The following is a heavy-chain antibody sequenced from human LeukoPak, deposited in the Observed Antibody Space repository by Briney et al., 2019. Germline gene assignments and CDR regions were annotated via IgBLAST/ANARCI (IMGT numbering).Heavy chain of an antibody. CDR2: ISSSGSTI. V-gene: IGHV3-48*03. CDR1: GFTFSSYE. J-gene: IGHJ6*03. CDR3: ARDQRYQLLGYYYYYYMDV. Sequence: GGSLRLSCAASGFTFSSYEMNWVRQAPGKGLEWVSYISSSGSTIYYADSVKGRFTISRDNAKNSLYLQMNSLRAEDTAVYYCARDQRYQLLGYYYYYYMDVWGKGTTVTVSS. D-gene: IGHD2-2*01.